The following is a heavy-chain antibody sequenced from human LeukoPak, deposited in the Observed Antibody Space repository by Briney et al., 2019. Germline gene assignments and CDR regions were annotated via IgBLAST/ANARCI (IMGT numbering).Heavy chain of an antibody. J-gene: IGHJ4*02. D-gene: IGHD6-13*01. CDR2: INSDGTTT. Sequence: QPGGSLRLSCAASGFTFDDYAMHWVRHGPGKGLVWVARINSDGTTTNYADSVKGRFTISRDNARNTLYLQMNSLTADDTAVYYCARGYYSGSRIDYWGQGTLVTVSS. CDR3: ARGYYSGSRIDY. CDR1: GFTFDDYA. V-gene: IGHV3-74*01.